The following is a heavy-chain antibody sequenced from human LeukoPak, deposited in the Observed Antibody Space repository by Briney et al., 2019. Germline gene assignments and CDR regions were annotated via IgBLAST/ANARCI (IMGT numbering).Heavy chain of an antibody. CDR2: ISAYNGNT. J-gene: IGHJ4*02. Sequence: ASVKVSCKASGYTFTSYGISWVRQAPGQGLEWMGWISAYNGNTNYAQKLQGRVTMTTDTSTSTAYMELRSLRSDDTAVYYCARGRRFLEWLLYGFLDYWSQGTLVTVSS. D-gene: IGHD3-3*01. CDR1: GYTFTSYG. V-gene: IGHV1-18*01. CDR3: ARGRRFLEWLLYGFLDY.